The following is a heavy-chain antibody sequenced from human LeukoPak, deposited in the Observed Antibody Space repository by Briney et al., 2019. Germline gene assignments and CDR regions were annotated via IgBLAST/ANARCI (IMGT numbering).Heavy chain of an antibody. V-gene: IGHV4-39*01. CDR3: ATQSSSAMVYYYYYSVVV. D-gene: IGHD5-18*01. Sequence: PSETLSLTCTVSGGSISSSTYYWGWIRQPPGKGLECIGGIYYSGTTYYNPSLKGRVTISVDTSKNQFSLKLSSVTAADTAVCFCATQSSSAMVYYYYYSVVVWGKGTTVTVSS. CDR1: GGSISSSTYY. J-gene: IGHJ6*03. CDR2: IYYSGTT.